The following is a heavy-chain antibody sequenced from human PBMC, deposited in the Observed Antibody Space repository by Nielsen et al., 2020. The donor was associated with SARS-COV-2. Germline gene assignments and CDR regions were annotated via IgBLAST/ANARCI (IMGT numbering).Heavy chain of an antibody. V-gene: IGHV3-33*05. Sequence: GGSLRLSCAASGFTFSSYGMHWVRQAPGKGLEWVAVISYDGSNKYYADSVKGRFTISRDNSKNTLYLQMNSLRAEDTAVYYCAKDFGFGSYGDYFDYWGQGTLVTVSS. CDR3: AKDFGFGSYGDYFDY. CDR1: GFTFSSYG. D-gene: IGHD5-18*01. CDR2: ISYDGSNK. J-gene: IGHJ4*02.